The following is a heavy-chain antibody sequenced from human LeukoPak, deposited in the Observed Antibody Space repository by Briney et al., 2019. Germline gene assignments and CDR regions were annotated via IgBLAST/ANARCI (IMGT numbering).Heavy chain of an antibody. Sequence: PSETLSLTCGVDGGSFSGSYWTWIRQPPGKGPEWIGEINQSGSANYSPSLKSRVTISRDTSRNQFSLRLSSVTAADTAIYYCARVVIYRVDYYMDVWGKGTTVTVSS. V-gene: IGHV4-34*01. CDR2: INQSGSA. CDR1: GGSFSGSY. J-gene: IGHJ6*03. CDR3: ARVVIYRVDYYMDV. D-gene: IGHD3-16*02.